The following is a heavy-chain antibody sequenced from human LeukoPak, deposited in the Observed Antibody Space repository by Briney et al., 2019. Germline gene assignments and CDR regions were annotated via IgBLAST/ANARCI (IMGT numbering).Heavy chain of an antibody. CDR1: GYTFTSYG. CDR2: INPNSGGT. V-gene: IGHV1-2*02. Sequence: ASVKVSCKASGYTFTSYGISWVRQAPGQGLEWMGWINPNSGGTNYAQKFQGRVTMTRDTSISTAYMELSRLRSDDTAVYYCARPISSSGWYDWGQGTLVTVSS. D-gene: IGHD6-19*01. CDR3: ARPISSSGWYD. J-gene: IGHJ4*02.